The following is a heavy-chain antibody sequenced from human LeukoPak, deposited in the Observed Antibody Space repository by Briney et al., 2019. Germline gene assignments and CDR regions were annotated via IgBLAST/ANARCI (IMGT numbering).Heavy chain of an antibody. CDR1: GFTFSSYW. CDR3: ARPRGYNYGGAFDI. V-gene: IGHV3-74*01. D-gene: IGHD5-18*01. Sequence: PGGSLRLSCAASGFTFSSYWMHWVRQAPGKGLVWVSRINSDGSSTSYADSVQGRFTISRDNAKNTLYLQMNSLRAEDTAVYYCARPRGYNYGGAFDIWGQGTMVTVSS. CDR2: INSDGSST. J-gene: IGHJ3*02.